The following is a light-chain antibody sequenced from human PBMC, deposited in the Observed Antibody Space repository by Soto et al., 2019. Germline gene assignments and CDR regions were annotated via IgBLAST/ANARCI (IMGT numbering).Light chain of an antibody. CDR1: QSISSTY. Sequence: EIVFTQSPGTLSLSPGEGANLSCRASQSISSTYLAWYQQRPGLAPRLLIYDASFTASGVPDRFSGSGSGTDFTLTIRRLEPEDFAVYDCQHYGNYFTFGGGTKVDI. CDR3: QHYGNYFT. J-gene: IGKJ4*01. V-gene: IGKV3-20*01. CDR2: DAS.